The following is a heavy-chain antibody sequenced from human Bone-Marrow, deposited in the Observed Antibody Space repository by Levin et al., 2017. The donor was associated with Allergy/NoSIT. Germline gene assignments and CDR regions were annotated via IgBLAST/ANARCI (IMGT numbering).Heavy chain of an antibody. V-gene: IGHV7-4-1*02. CDR3: ARPQMGGGYCSGGSCYPGYMDV. CDR1: GYTFTSYA. Sequence: ASVKVSCKASGYTFTSYAMNWVRQAPGQGLEWMGWINTNTGNPTYAQGFTGRFVFSLDTSVSTAYLQISSLKAEDTAVYYCARPQMGGGYCSGGSCYPGYMDVWGKGTTVTVSS. CDR2: INTNTGNP. D-gene: IGHD2-15*01. J-gene: IGHJ6*03.